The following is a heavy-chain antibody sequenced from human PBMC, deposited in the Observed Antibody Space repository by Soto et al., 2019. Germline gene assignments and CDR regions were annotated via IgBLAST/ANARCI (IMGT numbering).Heavy chain of an antibody. V-gene: IGHV4-59*01. CDR1: GGSISSYY. D-gene: IGHD3-10*01. Sequence: QVQLQESGPGLVKTSETLSLTCTVSGGSISSYYWSWIRQPPGKGLEWIGYIYYSGSTNYNPSLKSRVTISVDTSKNQFSLKLSSVTAADTAVYYCARLPIPLWFGEPTVDYWGQGTLVTVSS. J-gene: IGHJ4*02. CDR3: ARLPIPLWFGEPTVDY. CDR2: IYYSGST.